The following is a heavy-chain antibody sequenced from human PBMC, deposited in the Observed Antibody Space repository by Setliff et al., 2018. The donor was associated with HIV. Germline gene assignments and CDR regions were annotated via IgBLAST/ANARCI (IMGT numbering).Heavy chain of an antibody. Sequence: GGSLRLSCAASGFTFDDYAMHWVRQAPGKGLEWVSGISWNSGSIGYADSVKGRFTISRDNAKNSRYLQMNSLRSEDTALYYCAKSPNRCSPLHWFDPWGQGTLVTVS. CDR1: GFTFDDYA. CDR2: ISWNSGSI. J-gene: IGHJ5*02. V-gene: IGHV3-9*01. D-gene: IGHD2-15*01. CDR3: AKSPNRCSPLHWFDP.